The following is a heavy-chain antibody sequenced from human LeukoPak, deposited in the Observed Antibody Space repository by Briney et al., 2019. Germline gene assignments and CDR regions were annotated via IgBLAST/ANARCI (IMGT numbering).Heavy chain of an antibody. Sequence: GGSLRLSCEVSGFTFRIYWMSWVRQAPGKGPEWVANINQDGGEKFYVDSVKGRFTISRDNAENSLYLQLNSLRDDDTAVYSCARAPDAGTTYYWGQGTVVTVSS. D-gene: IGHD1-7*01. CDR3: ARAPDAGTTYY. CDR2: INQDGGEK. J-gene: IGHJ4*02. V-gene: IGHV3-7*01. CDR1: GFTFRIYW.